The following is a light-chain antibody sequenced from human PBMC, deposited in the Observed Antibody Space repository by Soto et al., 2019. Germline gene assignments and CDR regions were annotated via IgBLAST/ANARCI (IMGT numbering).Light chain of an antibody. Sequence: EIVLTQSPGTLSLSTGERATLSCRASQSVSSSFLAWYQQKPGQAPRLLIYGASSRATGIPDRFSGSGSGTDFTLTISRLEPEDCAVYYCQQYDSSPRTFGPGTKVDIK. CDR3: QQYDSSPRT. V-gene: IGKV3-20*01. J-gene: IGKJ3*01. CDR2: GAS. CDR1: QSVSSSF.